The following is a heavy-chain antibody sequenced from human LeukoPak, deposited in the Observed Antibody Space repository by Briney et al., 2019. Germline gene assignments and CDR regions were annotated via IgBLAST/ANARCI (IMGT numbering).Heavy chain of an antibody. D-gene: IGHD5-12*01. Sequence: GGSLRLSCAASGFTFSSYWMSWVRQAPGKGLEWVANIKQDGSEKYYVDSVKGRFTISRDNAKNSLYLQMNSLRAEDMAVYYCARDGGYSGYHFFDYWGQGTLVPVSS. CDR2: IKQDGSEK. CDR3: ARDGGYSGYHFFDY. J-gene: IGHJ4*02. CDR1: GFTFSSYW. V-gene: IGHV3-7*01.